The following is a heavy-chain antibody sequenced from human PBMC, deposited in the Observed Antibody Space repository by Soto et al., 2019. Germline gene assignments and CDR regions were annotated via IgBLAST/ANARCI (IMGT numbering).Heavy chain of an antibody. CDR3: ARGLWLHQFDP. V-gene: IGHV4-34*01. CDR1: MWSSNGYS. Sequence: SESMSLACAVYMWSSNGYSWGWERPLERDGREWNGETIDSGNTNYTPSLKSRGTISINTSKNTSYLRLTSVTPADTAVYYCARGLWLHQFDPWGQGTLVTVSS. J-gene: IGHJ5*02. CDR2: TIDSGNT. D-gene: IGHD5-12*01.